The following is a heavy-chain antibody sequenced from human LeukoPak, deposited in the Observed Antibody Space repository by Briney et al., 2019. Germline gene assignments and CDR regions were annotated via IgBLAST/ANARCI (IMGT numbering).Heavy chain of an antibody. CDR2: ISSSGSTI. CDR3: ASFVFGVVISLDY. J-gene: IGHJ4*02. CDR1: GFTFSSYE. Sequence: GGSLRLSCAASGFTFSSYEMNWVRQAPGKGLDWVSYISSSGSTIYYADSVKGRFTISRDNAKNSLYLQMNSLRAEDRAVYYCASFVFGVVISLDYWGQGTLVTVSS. D-gene: IGHD3-3*01. V-gene: IGHV3-48*03.